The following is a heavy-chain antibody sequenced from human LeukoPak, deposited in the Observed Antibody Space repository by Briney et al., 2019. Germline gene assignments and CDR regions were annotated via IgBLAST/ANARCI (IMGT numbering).Heavy chain of an antibody. CDR1: GGTFSSYA. D-gene: IGHD3-10*01. CDR3: ARDRDVGMVREPYYFDY. Sequence: GSSVKVSCKASGGTFSSYAISWVRQAPGQGLEWMGGIIPIFGTANYAQKFQGRVTITADESTSTAYMELSSLRSEDTVVYYCARDRDVGMVREPYYFDYWGQGTLVTVSS. V-gene: IGHV1-69*01. CDR2: IIPIFGTA. J-gene: IGHJ4*02.